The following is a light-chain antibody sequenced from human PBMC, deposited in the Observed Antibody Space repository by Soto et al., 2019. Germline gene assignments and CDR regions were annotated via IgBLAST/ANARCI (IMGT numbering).Light chain of an antibody. J-gene: IGLJ1*01. CDR3: QSYDISLHNYV. CDR1: TSNIGAPYD. Sequence: QSVLTQPPSVSGAPGQRVSISCTGSTSNIGAPYDVHWYQHLPGAAPKLLIYGDNNRPSGVPDRFSGSKSGTSASLAITSLQAEDGADYYCQSYDISLHNYVFGTGTKLTVL. V-gene: IGLV1-40*01. CDR2: GDN.